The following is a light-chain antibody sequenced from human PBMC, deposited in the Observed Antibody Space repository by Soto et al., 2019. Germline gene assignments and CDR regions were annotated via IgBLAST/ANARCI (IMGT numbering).Light chain of an antibody. CDR2: GAS. Sequence: EIVMTQSPATLSVSPGERATLSCRASQSLGSNLAWYQQKVGQAPRLLIYGASTRATGIPARFSGSGSGTEFTLTISSLQSEDFAVYYCQQYNNWPPLTFGGGTKVEIK. CDR1: QSLGSN. CDR3: QQYNNWPPLT. J-gene: IGKJ4*01. V-gene: IGKV3-15*01.